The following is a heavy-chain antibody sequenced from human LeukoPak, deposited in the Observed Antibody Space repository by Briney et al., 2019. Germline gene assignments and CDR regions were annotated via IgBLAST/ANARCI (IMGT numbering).Heavy chain of an antibody. CDR1: GGSISSYY. CDR2: IYYSGST. J-gene: IGHJ5*02. Sequence: SETLSLTCTVSGGSISSYYWSWIRQPPGKGLEWIGYIYYSGSTNYNPSLKSRVTISVDTSKNQFSLKLSSVTAADTAVYYCARRMGVPTTRFDPGGQEPLVTVSS. D-gene: IGHD1-14*01. V-gene: IGHV4-59*01. CDR3: ARRMGVPTTRFDP.